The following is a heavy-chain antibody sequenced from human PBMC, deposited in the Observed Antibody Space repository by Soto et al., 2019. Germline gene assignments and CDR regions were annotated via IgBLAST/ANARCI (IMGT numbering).Heavy chain of an antibody. CDR3: ARRSDGGIAADFDY. CDR2: IKQDGSEK. Sequence: GGSLRLSCAASGFTFSSYWMSWVRQAPGKGLEWVANIKQDGSEKYYVDSVKGRFTISRDNAKNSLYLQMNSLRAEDTAVYYCARRSDGGIAADFDYWGQGTLVTVSS. D-gene: IGHD6-13*01. CDR1: GFTFSSYW. J-gene: IGHJ4*02. V-gene: IGHV3-7*05.